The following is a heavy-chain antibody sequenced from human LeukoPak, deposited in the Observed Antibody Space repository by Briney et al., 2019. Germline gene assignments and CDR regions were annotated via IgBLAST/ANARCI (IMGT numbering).Heavy chain of an antibody. CDR2: INSDGSST. Sequence: GGSLRLSXAASGFTFRSYWMHWVRQAPGKGLVWVPRINSDGSSTSYADSVKGRFTISRDNAKNTLYLQMNSLRAEDTAVYYCARTYYYDSSGYYFHWGQGTLVTVSS. CDR3: ARTYYYDSSGYYFH. V-gene: IGHV3-74*01. J-gene: IGHJ4*02. CDR1: GFTFRSYW. D-gene: IGHD3-22*01.